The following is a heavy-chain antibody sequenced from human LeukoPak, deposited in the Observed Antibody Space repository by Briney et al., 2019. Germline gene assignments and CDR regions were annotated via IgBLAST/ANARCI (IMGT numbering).Heavy chain of an antibody. CDR1: GASMNGHY. V-gene: IGHV4-59*11. J-gene: IGHJ5*02. CDR3: ARVFRGAVTSNWFDP. CDR2: ISDSGST. Sequence: SETLSLTCSVSGASMNGHYWTWIRLSPGKGLEWIGYISDSGSTGYNPSLRSRVIMALEASKTEFSLRLNSVTVADTAVYYCARVFRGAVTSNWFDPWGQGTLVTVSS. D-gene: IGHD3-3*01.